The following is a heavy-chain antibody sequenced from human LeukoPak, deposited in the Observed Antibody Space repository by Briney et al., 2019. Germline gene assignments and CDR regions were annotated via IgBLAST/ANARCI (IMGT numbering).Heavy chain of an antibody. Sequence: LGGSLRLSFAPPELTFTTYAMGWVRPAPGRGRGWGSAISGSGGSTYYADSVKGRFTISRDNSKNTLYLQMNSLRAEDTAVYYCAKQRVAGAPFFDYWGQGTLVTVSS. J-gene: IGHJ4*02. CDR1: ELTFTTYA. CDR3: AKQRVAGAPFFDY. D-gene: IGHD6-19*01. CDR2: ISGSGGST. V-gene: IGHV3-23*01.